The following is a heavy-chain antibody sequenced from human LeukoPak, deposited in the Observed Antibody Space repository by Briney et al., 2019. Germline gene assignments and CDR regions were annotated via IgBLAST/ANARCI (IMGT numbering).Heavy chain of an antibody. Sequence: PSETLSLTCNVSGGSISSGGYYWSWIRQHPGTGLEWIGYIYYSGSTYYNPSLKSRVTISVDTSKNQFSLKLSSVTAADTAVYYCARDRCSGGSCYKGKWFDPWGQGTLVTVSS. D-gene: IGHD2-15*01. J-gene: IGHJ5*02. CDR3: ARDRCSGGSCYKGKWFDP. V-gene: IGHV4-31*03. CDR2: IYYSGST. CDR1: GGSISSGGYY.